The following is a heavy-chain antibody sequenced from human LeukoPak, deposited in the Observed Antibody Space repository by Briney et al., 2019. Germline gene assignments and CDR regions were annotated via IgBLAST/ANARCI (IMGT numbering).Heavy chain of an antibody. J-gene: IGHJ4*02. CDR2: ISGSTTTI. D-gene: IGHD5-18*01. CDR1: GFTFSDYY. V-gene: IGHV3-11*01. CDR3: ARGYTYGVDF. Sequence: GGSLRLSCAASGFTFSDYYMSWIRQAPGKGLEWVSFISGSTTTIYYADSVKGQFTISRDNAKNSLFLQMNTLRAEDTAVYYCARGYTYGVDFWGQGTLVTVSS.